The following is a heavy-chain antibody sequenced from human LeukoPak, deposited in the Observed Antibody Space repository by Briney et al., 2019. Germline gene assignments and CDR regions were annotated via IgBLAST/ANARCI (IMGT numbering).Heavy chain of an antibody. CDR2: IKQDGSEK. D-gene: IGHD1-26*01. CDR1: GFTFSSYW. V-gene: IGHV3-7*01. CDR3: ARDRGLRELLPYTFDY. J-gene: IGHJ4*02. Sequence: PGGSLRLSCAASGFTFSSYWMSWVRQAPGKGLEWVANIKQDGSEKYYVDSVKGRFTISRDNAKNSLYLQMNSLRAEDTAVYYCARDRGLRELLPYTFDYWGQGTLVTVSS.